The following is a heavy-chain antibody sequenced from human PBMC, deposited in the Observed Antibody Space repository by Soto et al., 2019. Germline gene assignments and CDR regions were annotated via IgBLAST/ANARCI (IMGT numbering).Heavy chain of an antibody. CDR1: GGSLNNGNYY. D-gene: IGHD2-8*01. Sequence: QVHLQESGPGLLKPSETLTLTCTVSGGSLNNGNYYWSWLRQPPGKALEWIGHIYYSGSTSYNPPLKSRVIMSIDMSKSHFSLRLTSVTAADTAVYFCARDPGVGLSARWFDPWGQGALITVAS. V-gene: IGHV4-61*01. CDR3: ARDPGVGLSARWFDP. J-gene: IGHJ5*02. CDR2: IYYSGST.